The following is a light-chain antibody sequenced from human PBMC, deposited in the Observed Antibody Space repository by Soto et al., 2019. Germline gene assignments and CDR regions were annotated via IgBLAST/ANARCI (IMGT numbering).Light chain of an antibody. V-gene: IGLV2-14*01. Sequence: ALTQPAPLSGAPGQSITISCTGTSSDVGGYNYVSWYQQHPGKAPKFMIYDVSNRPSGVSNRFSGSKSGNTASLTISGLQAEDEADYYCCSYTTSNTRQIVFGTGTKVTV. CDR1: SSDVGGYNY. CDR2: DVS. J-gene: IGLJ1*01. CDR3: CSYTTSNTRQIV.